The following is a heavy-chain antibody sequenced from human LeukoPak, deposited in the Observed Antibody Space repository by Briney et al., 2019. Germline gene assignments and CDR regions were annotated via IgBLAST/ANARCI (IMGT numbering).Heavy chain of an antibody. J-gene: IGHJ5*02. D-gene: IGHD4-17*01. CDR2: INTGNGNT. CDR1: GYTFTTYP. Sequence: ASVKVSCKASGYTFTTYPMHWVRQAPGQRLEWMGWINTGNGNTKYSQNFQGRVTITRDTSASIAYMEPSSLTSEDTAVYYCARDVGYGDPWGQGTLVTVSS. CDR3: ARDVGYGDP. V-gene: IGHV1-3*04.